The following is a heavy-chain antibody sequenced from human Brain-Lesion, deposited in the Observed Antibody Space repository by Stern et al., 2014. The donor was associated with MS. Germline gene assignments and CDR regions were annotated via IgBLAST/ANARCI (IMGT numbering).Heavy chain of an antibody. Sequence: VQLEESGPGLVKPSQTLSLSCTVSGGSISSGGSYWSWIRQPDGKGLEWIGRIFNSGRTSSHPSPKSRVTLSIATSTNPLSLRLNPMTAADTAVYYCARGRVVPGFQYYATDVWGQGTTVIVSS. J-gene: IGHJ6*02. CDR3: ARGRVVPGFQYYATDV. D-gene: IGHD2-2*01. CDR1: GGSISSGGSY. CDR2: IFNSGRT. V-gene: IGHV4-61*02.